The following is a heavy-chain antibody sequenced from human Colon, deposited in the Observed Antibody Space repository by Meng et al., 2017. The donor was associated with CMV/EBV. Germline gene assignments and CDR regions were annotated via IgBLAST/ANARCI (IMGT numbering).Heavy chain of an antibody. CDR3: ARDLTNKWFYY. Sequence: QEQPAVAGPGLVKPAETPSPPFTASCGPISSGGHSWAWFRQPPGKRLEWIGSMYFSGIADYSPSLKSRVTISLHATQKQFSLRLTSVTAADSAVYFCARDLTNKWFYYWGQGTLVTVSS. D-gene: IGHD1-26*01. V-gene: IGHV4-39*07. CDR1: CGPISSGGHS. J-gene: IGHJ4*02. CDR2: MYFSGIA.